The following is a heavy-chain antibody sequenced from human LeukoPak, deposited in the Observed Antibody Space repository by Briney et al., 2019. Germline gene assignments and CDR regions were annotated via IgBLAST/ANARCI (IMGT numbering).Heavy chain of an antibody. Sequence: GASVKVSCKASGYTFTGYYMHWVRQAPGQGLEWMGWINPNSGGTNYAQKLQGRVTMTRDTSISTAYMELSRLRPDDTAVYYCARIGGSGSYQNLFFDYWGQGTLVTVSS. J-gene: IGHJ4*02. D-gene: IGHD3-10*01. CDR3: ARIGGSGSYQNLFFDY. CDR2: INPNSGGT. V-gene: IGHV1-2*02. CDR1: GYTFTGYY.